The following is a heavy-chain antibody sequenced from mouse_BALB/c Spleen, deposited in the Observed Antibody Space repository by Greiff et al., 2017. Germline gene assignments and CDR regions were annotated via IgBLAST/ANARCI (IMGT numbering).Heavy chain of an antibody. CDR3: ARWDGSSYDYAMDD. Sequence: EVKLMESGPGLVKPSQSLSLTCTVTGYSITSDYAWNWIRQFPGNKLEWMGYISYSGSTSYNPSLKSRISITRDTSKNQFFLQSNSVTTEDTATYYCARWDGSSYDYAMDDWGQGTSVTVSS. CDR1: GYSITSDYA. D-gene: IGHD1-1*01. V-gene: IGHV3-2*02. CDR2: ISYSGST. J-gene: IGHJ4*01.